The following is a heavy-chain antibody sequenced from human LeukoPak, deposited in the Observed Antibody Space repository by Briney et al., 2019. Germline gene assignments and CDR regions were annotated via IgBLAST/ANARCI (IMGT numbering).Heavy chain of an antibody. J-gene: IGHJ5*02. CDR3: ARRRNMVRGVRGWFDP. Sequence: SETLSLTCAVSGASIRSTNWWSWVRQPPGKGLEWIGEINHSGSTNYNPSLKSRVTISVDTSKNQFSLKLSSVTAADTAVYYCARRRNMVRGVRGWFDPWGQGTLVTVSS. V-gene: IGHV4-4*02. D-gene: IGHD3-10*01. CDR2: INHSGST. CDR1: GASIRSTNW.